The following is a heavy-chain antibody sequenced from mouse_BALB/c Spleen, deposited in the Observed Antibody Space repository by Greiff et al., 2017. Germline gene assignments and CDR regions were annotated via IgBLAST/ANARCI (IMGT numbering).Heavy chain of an antibody. CDR3: AESDGYSWYFDV. J-gene: IGHJ1*01. Sequence: DVQLQESGPGLVKPSQSLSLTCTVTGYSITSDYAWNWIRQFPGNKLEWMGYISYSGSTSYNPSLKSRISITRDTSKNQFFLQLNSVTTEDTATYYCAESDGYSWYFDVWGAGTTVTVSS. CDR2: ISYSGST. D-gene: IGHD2-3*01. V-gene: IGHV3-2*02. CDR1: GYSITSDYA.